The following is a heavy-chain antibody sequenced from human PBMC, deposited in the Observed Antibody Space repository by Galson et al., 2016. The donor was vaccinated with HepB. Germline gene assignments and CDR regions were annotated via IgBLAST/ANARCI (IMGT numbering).Heavy chain of an antibody. V-gene: IGHV4-39*07. CDR1: GASVSTTFYY. CDR2: IHYGSMT. Sequence: SETLSLTCTVSGASVSTTFYYWGWIRQPPGKGLEWTGNIHYGSMTYYNPSLEGRVTIFVDTSKNLVSLKLTSVTAADTAMYYCASPHYSSDSPFETGQLSTDAFDVWGQGTTVTVSP. D-gene: IGHD1-1*01. CDR3: ASPHYSSDSPFETGQLSTDAFDV. J-gene: IGHJ3*01.